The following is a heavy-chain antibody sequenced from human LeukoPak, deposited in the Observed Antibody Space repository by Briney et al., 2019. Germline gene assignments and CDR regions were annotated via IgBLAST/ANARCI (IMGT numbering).Heavy chain of an antibody. CDR2: LTASRGST. D-gene: IGHD2/OR15-2a*01. CDR1: GFPFSNYA. Sequence: GGSLRLSCAASGFPFSNYAMSWVRQAPGKGLEWVSALTASRGSTYSADSVKGRFTISRDISKNTLYLQMDSLSAEDAAVYYCTRIRHCESTYCPDAFDIWGQGTMVTVSS. V-gene: IGHV3-23*01. CDR3: TRIRHCESTYCPDAFDI. J-gene: IGHJ3*02.